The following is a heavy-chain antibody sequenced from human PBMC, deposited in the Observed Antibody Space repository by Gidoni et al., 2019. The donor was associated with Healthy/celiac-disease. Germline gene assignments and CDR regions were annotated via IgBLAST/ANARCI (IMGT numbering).Heavy chain of an antibody. J-gene: IGHJ5*02. D-gene: IGHD2-2*01. V-gene: IGHV1-24*01. CDR1: GYTLTELS. Sequence: QVQLVQSGAEVKKPGASVKVSCKVSGYTLTELSMHWVRQAPGKGLEWMGGFDPEDGETIYAQKFQGRVTMTEDTSTDTAYMELSSLRSEDTAVYYCATVSLSYCSSTSCYDWFDPWGQGTLVTVSS. CDR2: FDPEDGET. CDR3: ATVSLSYCSSTSCYDWFDP.